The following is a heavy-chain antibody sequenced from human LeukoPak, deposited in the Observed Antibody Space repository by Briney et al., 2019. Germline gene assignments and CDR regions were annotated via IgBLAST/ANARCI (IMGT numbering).Heavy chain of an antibody. V-gene: IGHV3-7*01. CDR2: MKEDGSEK. CDR1: GFTFSSYW. CDR3: ARDRTSGY. J-gene: IGHJ4*02. Sequence: PGGSLRLSCAASGFTFSSYWMTWVRQAPGKGLEWVATMKEDGSEKYYVDSVKGRFTISRDNAENSLYLQMNSLRAEDTAVYYCARDRTSGYWGQGTLVTVSS. D-gene: IGHD1-1*01.